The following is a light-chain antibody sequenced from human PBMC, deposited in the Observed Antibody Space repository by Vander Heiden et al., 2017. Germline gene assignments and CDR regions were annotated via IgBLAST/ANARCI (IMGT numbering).Light chain of an antibody. CDR2: AAS. CDR1: QSISSY. V-gene: IGKV1-39*01. J-gene: IGKJ2*01. Sequence: DIQMTQSPSSLSASVGDRVTITCRASQSISSYLNWYQEKPGKAPKLLIYAASGLQSGVPSRFSGSGSGTDFTLTISRLQPEDFATYYCQQRDSTPFTFGQGTKLEIK. CDR3: QQRDSTPFT.